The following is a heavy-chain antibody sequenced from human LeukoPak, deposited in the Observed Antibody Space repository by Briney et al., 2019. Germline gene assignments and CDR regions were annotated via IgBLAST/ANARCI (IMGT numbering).Heavy chain of an antibody. Sequence: SETLSLTCNVSGASISSSSYYWGWIRQPPGKGLEWIGSIYYSGSTYYNPPLKSRVTISVDTSKNQFSLKLSSVTAADMAVYYCARATPHYDSSGYYGDTIPLGEDHWGQGTLVTVSS. CDR1: GASISSSSYY. CDR3: ARATPHYDSSGYYGDTIPLGEDH. CDR2: IYYSGST. V-gene: IGHV4-39*07. D-gene: IGHD3-22*01. J-gene: IGHJ4*02.